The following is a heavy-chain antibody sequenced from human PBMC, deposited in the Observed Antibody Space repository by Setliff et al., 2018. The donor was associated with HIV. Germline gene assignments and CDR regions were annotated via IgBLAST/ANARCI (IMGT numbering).Heavy chain of an antibody. V-gene: IGHV3-49*04. CDR3: TRGSIAAAGRGAFDI. Sequence: SCTASGFAFGDYAMSWVRQAPGKGLEWVGFIRSKAYGGTTEYAASVKGRFTISRGDSKSIAYLQMNSLKTEDTAVYYCTRGSIAAAGRGAFDIWGQGTMVTVSS. CDR1: GFAFGDYA. CDR2: IRSKAYGGTT. D-gene: IGHD6-13*01. J-gene: IGHJ3*02.